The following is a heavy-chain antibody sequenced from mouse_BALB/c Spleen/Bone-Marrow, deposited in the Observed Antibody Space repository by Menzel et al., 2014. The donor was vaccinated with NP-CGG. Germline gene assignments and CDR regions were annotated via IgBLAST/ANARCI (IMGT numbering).Heavy chain of an antibody. CDR1: GYNFISYW. CDR2: INPSTGYT. CDR3: ARNYDYDGGYYAMDY. J-gene: IGHJ4*01. V-gene: IGHV1-7*01. Sequence: VQLQQSGAELAKPGASVKMSCKASGYNFISYWMHWVKQRPGQGLEWIGYINPSTGYTEYNQKSKDKATLTADKSSSKAYMQLSSLTSEDSAVYYCARNYDYDGGYYAMDYWGQGTSVTVSS. D-gene: IGHD2-4*01.